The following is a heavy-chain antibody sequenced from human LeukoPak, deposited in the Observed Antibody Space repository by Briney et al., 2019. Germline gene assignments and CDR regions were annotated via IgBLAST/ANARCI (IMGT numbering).Heavy chain of an antibody. Sequence: GRSLRLSCAASGFTFSSYGMHWVRQAPGKGLEWVAVISYDGSNKYYADSVKGRFTISRDNSKNTLYLQMNSLRAEDTAVYYCAREFSWSGFFDYWGQGTLVTVSS. CDR2: ISYDGSNK. V-gene: IGHV3-30*03. D-gene: IGHD3-3*01. J-gene: IGHJ4*02. CDR3: AREFSWSGFFDY. CDR1: GFTFSSYG.